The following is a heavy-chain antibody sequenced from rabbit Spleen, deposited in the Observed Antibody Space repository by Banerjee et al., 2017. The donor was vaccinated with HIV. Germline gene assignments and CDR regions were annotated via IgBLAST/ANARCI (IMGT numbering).Heavy chain of an antibody. D-gene: IGHD6-1*01. CDR1: AFDFSTYS. CDR3: VREAGYGGYGDANL. Sequence: QEQLEESGGGLVKPGGTLTLTCKASAFDFSTYSMSWVRQAPGKGLEWIGYIVPIFGVTYYANWVNGRFTISSHNAQNTLYLQLNSLTAADTATYFCVREAGYGGYGDANLWGPGTLVTVS. V-gene: IGHV1S43*01. J-gene: IGHJ4*01. CDR2: IVPIFGVT.